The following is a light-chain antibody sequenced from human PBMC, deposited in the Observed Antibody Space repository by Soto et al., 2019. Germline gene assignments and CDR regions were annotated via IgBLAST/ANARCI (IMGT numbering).Light chain of an antibody. V-gene: IGKV4-1*01. CDR3: QQYLTTPYT. J-gene: IGKJ2*01. CDR1: QSVLYTFNNRNC. CDR2: WAS. Sequence: DIVMTQSPDSLAVSLGERATINCRSSQSVLYTFNNRNCLAWFQQKPGQPPKLLIYWASTRKSGVPDRFNGSGSGTDFTLTIGSLQAEDVAVYYCQQYLTTPYTFGQGTKLEIK.